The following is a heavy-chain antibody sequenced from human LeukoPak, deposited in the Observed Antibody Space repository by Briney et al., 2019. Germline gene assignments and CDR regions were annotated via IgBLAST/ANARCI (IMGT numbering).Heavy chain of an antibody. CDR3: AKDRWVGARSDY. CDR2: ISYDGSNK. Sequence: GGSLRLSCAASGFTFSSYGMHWVRQAPGKGLEWVAVISYDGSNKYYADSVKGRFTISRDNSKNTLYLQMNSLRAEDTAVYYCAKDRWVGARSDYWGQGTLVTVSS. CDR1: GFTFSSYG. V-gene: IGHV3-30*18. D-gene: IGHD1-26*01. J-gene: IGHJ4*02.